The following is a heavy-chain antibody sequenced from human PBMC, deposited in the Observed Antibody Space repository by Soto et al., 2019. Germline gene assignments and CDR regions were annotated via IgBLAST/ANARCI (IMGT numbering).Heavy chain of an antibody. J-gene: IGHJ5*02. CDR1: GYTFTNYG. CDR2: INTYNGNT. D-gene: IGHD6-13*01. CDR3: ARTPDGSWPTWFDP. Sequence: ASVKVSCKASGYTFTNYGISWVRQAPGQGLEWMGWINTYNGNTNHAQKLQGRVTMTTDTSTSTAYMELRSLRSDDTAVYYCARTPDGSWPTWFDPWGQGTLVTVSS. V-gene: IGHV1-18*01.